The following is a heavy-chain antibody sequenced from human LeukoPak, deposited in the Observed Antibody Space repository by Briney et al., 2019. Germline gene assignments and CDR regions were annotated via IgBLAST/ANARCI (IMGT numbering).Heavy chain of an antibody. V-gene: IGHV4-34*01. CDR1: GGSFSGYY. Sequence: SETLSLTCAVYGGSFSGYYWSWIRQPPGKGLEWIGEINHSGSTNYNPSLKSRVTISVDTSKNQFSLKLSSGTAADTAVYYRARGTLGAMVRGASGNWFDPWGQGTLVTVSS. J-gene: IGHJ5*02. CDR2: INHSGST. D-gene: IGHD3-10*01. CDR3: ARGTLGAMVRGASGNWFDP.